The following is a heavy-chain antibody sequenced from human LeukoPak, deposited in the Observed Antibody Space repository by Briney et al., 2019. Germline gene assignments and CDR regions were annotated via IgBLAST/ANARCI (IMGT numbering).Heavy chain of an antibody. V-gene: IGHV3-23*01. Sequence: GGSLRLSCGASGFTFSRYAMSWVRQAPGKGLQWVSEIGGSGGAIYYADSVKGRFTISRDSAKRSLYLQMNSLRAEDTAVYYCARDGNRDGDMDVWGKGTTVTVSS. CDR3: ARDGNRDGDMDV. J-gene: IGHJ6*03. CDR2: IGGSGGAI. CDR1: GFTFSRYA. D-gene: IGHD1-1*01.